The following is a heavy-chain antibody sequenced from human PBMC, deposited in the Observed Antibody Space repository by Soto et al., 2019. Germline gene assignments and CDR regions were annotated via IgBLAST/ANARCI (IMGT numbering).Heavy chain of an antibody. V-gene: IGHV4-59*01. CDR1: GDSLNSYY. D-gene: IGHD1-1*01. J-gene: IGHJ3*02. Sequence: QVQLQESGPGLVKPSETLSLTCSVSGDSLNSYYWSWIRQSSGKGLEWLGYIYYSGDTKYNPSLQSRISISVDTTENQFSLRLSSVTAADTAVYFCARDRNKLWKNDAFDMWGQGTMVTVSS. CDR2: IYYSGDT. CDR3: ARDRNKLWKNDAFDM.